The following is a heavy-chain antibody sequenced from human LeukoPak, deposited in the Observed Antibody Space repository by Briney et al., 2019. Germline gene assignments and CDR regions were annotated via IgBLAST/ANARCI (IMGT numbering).Heavy chain of an antibody. Sequence: AGSLRLSCAASGFTFSSYAISWVRQAPGKGMGRVAFIRNDGSKKIYADSGEDRFTISRDNSKNPLYLQMNSLRAEDTAVYYCAKVGGFVGATTAHFDYWGQGTLVTVSS. J-gene: IGHJ4*02. CDR3: AKVGGFVGATTAHFDY. CDR2: IRNDGSKK. D-gene: IGHD1-26*01. V-gene: IGHV3-30*02. CDR1: GFTFSSYA.